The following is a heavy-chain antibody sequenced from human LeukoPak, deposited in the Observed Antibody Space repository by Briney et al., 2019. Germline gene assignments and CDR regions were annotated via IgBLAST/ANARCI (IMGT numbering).Heavy chain of an antibody. CDR1: GFTFYTYG. V-gene: IGHV3-23*01. D-gene: IGHD3-22*01. Sequence: GGSLRLSCAASGFTFYTYGMSWVRQAPGKGLEWVSAISDSGGSTYYADSVKGRFTISRDNSKNTLYLQMNSLRAEDTAVYYCARDDGLRRYSPIALIAGAHGMDVWGQGTTVTVSS. CDR2: ISDSGGST. CDR3: ARDDGLRRYSPIALIAGAHGMDV. J-gene: IGHJ6*02.